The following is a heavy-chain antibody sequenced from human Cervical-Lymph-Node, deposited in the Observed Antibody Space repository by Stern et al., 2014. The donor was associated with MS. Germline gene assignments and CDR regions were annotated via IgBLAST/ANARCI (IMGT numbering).Heavy chain of an antibody. CDR2: ISWNSGSM. CDR3: AKDISSGRWEAQYYYGMDV. V-gene: IGHV3-9*01. D-gene: IGHD6-19*01. Sequence: EAQLVESGGGLVQPGRSLRLSCAGSRFNFDDYAMHWVRQAPGRGLEWVSRISWNSGSMEYADSVKGRFTISRDNAKNSLYLQMDSLRVEDTAIYYCAKDISSGRWEAQYYYGMDVWGQGTTVTVSS. J-gene: IGHJ6*02. CDR1: RFNFDDYA.